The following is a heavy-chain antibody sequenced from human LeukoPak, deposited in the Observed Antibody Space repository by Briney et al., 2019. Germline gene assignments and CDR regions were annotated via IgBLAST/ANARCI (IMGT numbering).Heavy chain of an antibody. CDR2: IWYDGSNK. CDR3: AKGSGWLPYLDY. V-gene: IGHV3-33*06. J-gene: IGHJ4*02. CDR1: GFTFSSYG. D-gene: IGHD3-22*01. Sequence: PGGSLRLSCAASGFTFSSYGMHWVRQAPGKGLEWVAVIWYDGSNKYYADSVKGRFTISRDNSKNTLYLQMNSLRAEDTAVYYCAKGSGWLPYLDYWGQGTVVTVSS.